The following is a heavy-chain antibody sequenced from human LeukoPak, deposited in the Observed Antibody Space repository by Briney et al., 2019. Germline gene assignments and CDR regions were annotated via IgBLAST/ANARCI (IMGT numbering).Heavy chain of an antibody. V-gene: IGHV4-59*08. J-gene: IGHJ3*02. Sequence: SETLSLTCTVSGGSISSYYWSWIRQPPGKGLEWIGYIYYSGSTNYNPSLKSRVTISVDTSKNQFSLKLSSVTAADTAVYYCARVVIRLGAFDIWGQGTMVTVSS. D-gene: IGHD3-22*01. CDR1: GGSISSYY. CDR3: ARVVIRLGAFDI. CDR2: IYYSGST.